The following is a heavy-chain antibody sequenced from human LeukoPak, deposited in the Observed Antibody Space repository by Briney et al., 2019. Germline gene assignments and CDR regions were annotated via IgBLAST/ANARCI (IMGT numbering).Heavy chain of an antibody. J-gene: IGHJ4*02. CDR2: IIPIFGTA. CDR1: GGTFSGYA. Sequence: ASVKVSCKASGGTFSGYAISWVRQAPGQGLEWMGGIIPIFGTANYAQKFQGRVTITTDESTSTAYMELSSLRSEDTAVYYCASLGYCSSTSCPDWGQGTLVTVSS. D-gene: IGHD2-2*01. V-gene: IGHV1-69*05. CDR3: ASLGYCSSTSCPD.